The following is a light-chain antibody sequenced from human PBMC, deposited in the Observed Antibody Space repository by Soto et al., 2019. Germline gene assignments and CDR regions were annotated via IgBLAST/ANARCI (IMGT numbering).Light chain of an antibody. Sequence: QSVLTQPPSASGTPGQRVTISCSGSSSNIGSNTVNWYQHFPGTAPKLLIYSNNQRPSEVPDRFSGSKSGTSASLAISGLQSEDEADYYCAAWDDSLNGAVFGGGTQLTVL. J-gene: IGLJ7*01. V-gene: IGLV1-44*01. CDR3: AAWDDSLNGAV. CDR1: SSNIGSNT. CDR2: SNN.